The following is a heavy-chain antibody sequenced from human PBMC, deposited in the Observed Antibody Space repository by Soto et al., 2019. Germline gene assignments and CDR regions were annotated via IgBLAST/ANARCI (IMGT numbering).Heavy chain of an antibody. J-gene: IGHJ4*02. D-gene: IGHD3-22*01. CDR3: ARDLYDSSGYCPFDY. CDR1: GFPFSSYE. Sequence: GGSLRLSCAASGFPFSSYEMNWVRQAPGKGLEWISYISGTGDSRYYAGSVKGRFTISRDNGKKSLYLQMNGLRAEDTAVYYCARDLYDSSGYCPFDYWGQGTLVTVSS. CDR2: ISGTGDSR. V-gene: IGHV3-48*03.